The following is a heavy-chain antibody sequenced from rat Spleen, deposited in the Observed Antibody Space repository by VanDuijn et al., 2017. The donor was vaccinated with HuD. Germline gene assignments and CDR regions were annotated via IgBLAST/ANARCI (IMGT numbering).Heavy chain of an antibody. CDR2: ISYDGGHT. Sequence: EVQLVESGGGLVQPGRSMKLSCAASGFTFSSFAMAWVRQAPTKGLEWVASISYDGGHTYYRDSVKGRFTISRDNAKSSLYLQMDILRSEDTSTYYCAKDIRYFYYWGQGVMVTVSS. V-gene: IGHV5-20*01. D-gene: IGHD1-7*01. CDR1: GFTFSSFA. CDR3: AKDIRYFYY. J-gene: IGHJ2*01.